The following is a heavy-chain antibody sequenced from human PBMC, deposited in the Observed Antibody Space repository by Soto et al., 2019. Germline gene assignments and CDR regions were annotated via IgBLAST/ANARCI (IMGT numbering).Heavy chain of an antibody. V-gene: IGHV1-69*13. CDR1: GGTFSSYA. Sequence: EASVKVSCKASGGTFSSYAISWVRQAPGQGLEWMGGIIPIFGTANYAQKFQGRVTITADESTSTAYMELSSLRSEDTAVYYCARDGFDSSGYYYPYYFDYWGQGTLVTVSS. J-gene: IGHJ4*02. D-gene: IGHD3-22*01. CDR3: ARDGFDSSGYYYPYYFDY. CDR2: IIPIFGTA.